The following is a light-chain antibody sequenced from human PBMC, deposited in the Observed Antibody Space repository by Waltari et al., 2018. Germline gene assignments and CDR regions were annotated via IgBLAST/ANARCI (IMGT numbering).Light chain of an antibody. J-gene: IGLJ3*02. CDR2: QDN. Sequence: SFELTQPPSVSVPPGQTASITCSGDKLGDRYTSWYQQRSGRSPVLILYQDNKRPSGIAGRFSGSNSGDTATLTISGTQASDEADYYCQAWDSRSWVFGTGTTLTVL. V-gene: IGLV3-1*01. CDR3: QAWDSRSWV. CDR1: KLGDRY.